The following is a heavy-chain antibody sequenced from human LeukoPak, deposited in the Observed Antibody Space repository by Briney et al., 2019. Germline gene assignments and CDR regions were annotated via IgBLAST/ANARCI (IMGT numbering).Heavy chain of an antibody. CDR3: TTDLDTAMETI. D-gene: IGHD5-18*01. J-gene: IGHJ3*02. Sequence: GGSLRLSCAASGFTFSNAWMSWVRQAPGKGLEWVGRITSKTDGGITDSAAPVKGRFTISRDDSKNTLYLQMNSLKTEDTAVYYCTTDLDTAMETIWGQGTMDTVSS. CDR1: GFTFSNAW. CDR2: ITSKTDGGIT. V-gene: IGHV3-15*01.